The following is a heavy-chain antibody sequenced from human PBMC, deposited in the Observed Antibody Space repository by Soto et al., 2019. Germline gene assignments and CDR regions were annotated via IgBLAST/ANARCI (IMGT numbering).Heavy chain of an antibody. CDR3: ASDYYDSSGYAIFDY. CDR2: INAGNGNT. J-gene: IGHJ4*02. V-gene: IGHV1-3*01. CDR1: GYTFTSYA. Sequence: ASVKVSCKASGYTFTSYAMHWVRQAPGQRLEWMGWINAGNGNTKYSQKFQGRVTITRDTSASTAYMELSSLRSEDTAVYYCASDYYDSSGYAIFDYWGQGTLVTVPQ. D-gene: IGHD3-22*01.